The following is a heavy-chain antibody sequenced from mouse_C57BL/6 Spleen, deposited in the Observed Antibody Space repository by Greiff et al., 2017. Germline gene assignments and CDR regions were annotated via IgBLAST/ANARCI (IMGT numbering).Heavy chain of an antibody. V-gene: IGHV14-4*01. D-gene: IGHD1-1*01. CDR1: GFNIKDDY. CDR2: IDPENGDT. Sequence: EVQLKESGAELVRPGASVKLSCTASGFNIKDDYMHWVKQRPEQGLEWIGWIDPENGDTEYASKFQGKATITADTSSNTAYLQLSSLTSEDTAVYYCTTGTVVATRAWFAYWGQGTLVTVSA. J-gene: IGHJ3*01. CDR3: TTGTVVATRAWFAY.